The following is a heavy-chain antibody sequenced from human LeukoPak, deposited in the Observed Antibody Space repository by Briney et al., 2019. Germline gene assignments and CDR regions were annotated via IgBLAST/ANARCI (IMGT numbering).Heavy chain of an antibody. Sequence: PGGSLRLSCAVSGFTFSSYAIHWVRQAPGKGLEWVAVISCDGSNKYYADSVKGRFTLSRDNSKNTLYLQMNSLRPEDTAVYYCARRYSNTWYYFDYCGQGTLVTVSS. CDR1: GFTFSSYA. CDR2: ISCDGSNK. D-gene: IGHD6-13*01. V-gene: IGHV3-30-3*01. J-gene: IGHJ4*02. CDR3: ARRYSNTWYYFDY.